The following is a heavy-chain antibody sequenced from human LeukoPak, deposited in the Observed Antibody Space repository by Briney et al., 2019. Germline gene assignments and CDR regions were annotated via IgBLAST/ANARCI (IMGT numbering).Heavy chain of an antibody. CDR2: INSDGSYT. V-gene: IGHV3-74*01. D-gene: IGHD1-1*01. Sequence: PPGGSLRLSCAASEFTFSSNWMYWVRQVPGKGLVWVSRINSDGSYTSYADSVKGRFTISRDNAKNTLYLQMNSLRAEDTAVYYCGRGFGTTWGQGTLVTVSS. J-gene: IGHJ4*02. CDR1: EFTFSSNW. CDR3: GRGFGTT.